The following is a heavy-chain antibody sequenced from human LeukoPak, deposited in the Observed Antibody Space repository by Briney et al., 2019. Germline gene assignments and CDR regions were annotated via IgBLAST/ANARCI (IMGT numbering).Heavy chain of an antibody. CDR3: AWERNDAFDI. CDR1: AFTFSSYS. CDR2: ISSSSSYI. V-gene: IGHV3-21*01. J-gene: IGHJ3*02. Sequence: GGSLRLSCAASAFTFSSYSMNWVRQAPGKGLEWVSSISSSSSYIYYADSVKGRFTISRDNAKNSLYLQMNSLRAEDTAVYYCAWERNDAFDIWGQGTMVTVSS.